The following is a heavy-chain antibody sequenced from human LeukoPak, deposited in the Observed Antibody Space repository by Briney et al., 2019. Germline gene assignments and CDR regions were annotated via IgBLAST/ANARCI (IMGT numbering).Heavy chain of an antibody. CDR3: VRDPGVAAALYYFDY. V-gene: IGHV3-30-3*01. CDR1: GFNFRSYS. J-gene: IGHJ4*02. CDR2: TLYDGSDK. Sequence: PGGSLRLSCAASGFNFRSYSMQWVRQAPGKGREWGAVTLYDGSDKDFADSVKGRFTIPRDNSKNTQFLQMNSLRTEDTAVYYCVRDPGVAAALYYFDYWGQGTLVTVSS. D-gene: IGHD6-13*01.